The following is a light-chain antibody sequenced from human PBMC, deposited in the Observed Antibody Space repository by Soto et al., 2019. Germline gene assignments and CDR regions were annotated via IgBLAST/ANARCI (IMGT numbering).Light chain of an antibody. CDR3: QHYNSYSEP. CDR1: QTISSW. Sequence: DIPMTQSPSTLSGSVGDRVTITCRASQTISSWLAGYQQKPGKAPKLLIYKASTLKSGVPSRFSGSGSGTEFTLNISRLQRDDFATYYCQHYNSYSEPFGQGTKVELK. V-gene: IGKV1-5*03. J-gene: IGKJ1*01. CDR2: KAS.